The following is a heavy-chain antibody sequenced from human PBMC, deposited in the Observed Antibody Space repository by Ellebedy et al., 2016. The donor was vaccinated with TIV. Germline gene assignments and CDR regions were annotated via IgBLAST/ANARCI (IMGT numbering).Heavy chain of an antibody. CDR2: ISYDGSNK. CDR1: GFTFSGSA. J-gene: IGHJ4*02. V-gene: IGHV3-30-3*01. CDR3: ARDLYWNDVFVRVSYFDY. Sequence: GESLKISXAASGFTFSGSAMHWVRQAPGKGLEWVAVISYDGSNKYYADSVKGRFTISRDNSKNTLYLQMNSLRAEDTAVYYCARDLYWNDVFVRVSYFDYWGQGTLVTVSS. D-gene: IGHD1-1*01.